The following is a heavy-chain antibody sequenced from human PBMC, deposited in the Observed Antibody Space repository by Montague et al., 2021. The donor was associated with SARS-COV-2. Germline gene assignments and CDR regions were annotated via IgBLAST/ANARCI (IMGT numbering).Heavy chain of an antibody. D-gene: IGHD1-26*01. Sequence: SETLSLTCTVSGGSISSRSYYWGWIRQPPGKGLEWIGSIHYSGSTYYNPSLKSRVSISVDMSKNQFSLKLSSVTAADTAVYYCARLWDTVYYYYGMDVWGQGTTVTVSS. J-gene: IGHJ6*02. CDR1: GGSISSRSYY. V-gene: IGHV4-39*01. CDR3: ARLWDTVYYYYGMDV. CDR2: IHYSGST.